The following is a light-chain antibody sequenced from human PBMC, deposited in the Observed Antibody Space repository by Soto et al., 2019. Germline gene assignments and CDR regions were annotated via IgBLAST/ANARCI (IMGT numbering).Light chain of an antibody. CDR3: QQYGSSPPTLT. Sequence: EFVLTQSPGTLSLSPGERATLSCRASQSVSSSYLAWYQQKPGQAPRLLIYGASSRATGIPDRFSGSGSGTDFTLTISRLDPEDFAVYYCQQYGSSPPTLTFGGGTKVEIK. J-gene: IGKJ4*01. V-gene: IGKV3-20*01. CDR1: QSVSSSY. CDR2: GAS.